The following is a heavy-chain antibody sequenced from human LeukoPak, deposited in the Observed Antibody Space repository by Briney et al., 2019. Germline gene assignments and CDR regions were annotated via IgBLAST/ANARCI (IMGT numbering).Heavy chain of an antibody. CDR1: GFTFSSYG. Sequence: QPGRSLRLSCAASGFTFSSYGMHWVRQAPGKGLEWVAVISYDGSNKYYADSVKGRFTISRDNSKNTLYLQMNSLRAEDTAVYYCAREGYYYDSSGYYSAAFDIWGQGTMVTVSS. D-gene: IGHD3-22*01. V-gene: IGHV3-30*03. J-gene: IGHJ3*02. CDR2: ISYDGSNK. CDR3: AREGYYYDSSGYYSAAFDI.